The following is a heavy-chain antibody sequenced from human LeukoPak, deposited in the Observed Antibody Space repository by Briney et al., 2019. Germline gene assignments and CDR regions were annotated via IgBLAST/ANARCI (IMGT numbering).Heavy chain of an antibody. CDR2: INHSGST. V-gene: IGHV4-34*01. Sequence: SETLSLTCTVSAGSIRSYHWSWIRQPPGKGLEWIGEINHSGSTTYIPSLKSRVTISVDTSKNQFSLRLSSVTAADTAVYYCARGLWLQLGVDAFDIWGQGTMVTVSS. CDR1: AGSIRSYH. J-gene: IGHJ3*02. D-gene: IGHD5-24*01. CDR3: ARGLWLQLGVDAFDI.